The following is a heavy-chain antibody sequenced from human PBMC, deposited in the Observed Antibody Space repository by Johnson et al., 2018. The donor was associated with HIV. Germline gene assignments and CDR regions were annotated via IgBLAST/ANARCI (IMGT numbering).Heavy chain of an antibody. CDR2: MSSSGSTI. J-gene: IGHJ3*02. D-gene: IGHD7-27*01. V-gene: IGHV3-11*04. CDR3: ARQLGSDAFDI. Sequence: QVQLVESGGGLVKPGGSLRLSCEASGFSFSDYYMSWIRQAPGKGLEWISYMSSSGSTIYHAESVKGRFTISRDNSKNSLYLQMNSLRAEDTAVYYCARQLGSDAFDIWGQGTMVTVSS. CDR1: GFSFSDYY.